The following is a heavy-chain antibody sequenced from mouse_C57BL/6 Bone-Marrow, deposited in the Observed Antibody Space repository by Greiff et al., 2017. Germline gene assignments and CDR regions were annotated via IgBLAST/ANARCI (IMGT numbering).Heavy chain of an antibody. Sequence: VQLQQSGPELVKPGASVKISCKASGYSFTSYYIHWVKQRPGQGLEWIGWIYPGSGNTKYNEKFKGKATLTADTSSSTAYMQLSSLTSEDSAVYYCASRGYDYGEDYWGQGTTLTVSS. J-gene: IGHJ2*01. D-gene: IGHD2-4*01. V-gene: IGHV1-66*01. CDR3: ASRGYDYGEDY. CDR1: GYSFTSYY. CDR2: IYPGSGNT.